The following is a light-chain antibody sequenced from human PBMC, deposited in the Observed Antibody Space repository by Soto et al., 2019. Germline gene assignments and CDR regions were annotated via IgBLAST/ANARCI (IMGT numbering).Light chain of an antibody. CDR3: VSYTSSTTYV. Sequence: QSALTQPASVSGSPGQSIAISCTGTSSDIGAYNYVSWYQQHPGKAPKLLLYDVTNRPSGVSNRFSGSKSGTTASLIISGLQAEDEADYYCVSYTSSTTYVFGTGTKVTV. V-gene: IGLV2-14*03. CDR1: SSDIGAYNY. CDR2: DVT. J-gene: IGLJ1*01.